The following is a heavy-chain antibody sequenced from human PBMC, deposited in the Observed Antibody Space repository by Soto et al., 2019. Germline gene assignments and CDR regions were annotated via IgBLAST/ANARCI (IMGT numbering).Heavy chain of an antibody. CDR1: GGSISSYY. CDR3: AGDRQSNYGMDV. V-gene: IGHV4-59*01. J-gene: IGHJ6*02. D-gene: IGHD6-19*01. CDR2: IYYSGST. Sequence: SETLSLTCTVSGGSISSYYWSWIRQPPGKGLEWIGYIYYSGSTNYNPSLKSRVTISVDTSKNQFSLKLSSVTAADTAVYYCAGDRQSNYGMDVWGQGTTGTVS.